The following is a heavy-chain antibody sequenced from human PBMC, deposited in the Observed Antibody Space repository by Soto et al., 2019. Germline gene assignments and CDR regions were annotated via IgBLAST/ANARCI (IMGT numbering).Heavy chain of an antibody. V-gene: IGHV1-3*01. CDR1: GYTFTSYA. J-gene: IGHJ3*02. Sequence: QVQLVQSGAEVKKPGASVKFSCKASGYTFTSYAMHWVRQAPGQRLEWMGWINAGNGNTKYSQKFQGRVTITRDTSASTAYMELSSLRSEDTAVYYCARGYYDSSGPPGEVAFDIWGQGTMVTVSS. CDR2: INAGNGNT. D-gene: IGHD3-22*01. CDR3: ARGYYDSSGPPGEVAFDI.